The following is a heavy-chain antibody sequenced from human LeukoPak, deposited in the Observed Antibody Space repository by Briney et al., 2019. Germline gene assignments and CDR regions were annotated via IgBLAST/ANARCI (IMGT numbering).Heavy chain of an antibody. J-gene: IGHJ6*03. V-gene: IGHV1-2*02. CDR3: ARGMEPYYYMDV. CDR2: INPNSGGT. CDR1: GYSFNGYY. Sequence: ASVKVSCKASGYSFNGYYMHWVRQAPGQGLEWMGWINPNSGGTNYAQKFQGRVTMTRDTSISTAYMELSRLRSDDTAVYYCARGMEPYYYMDVWGKGTTVTVSS. D-gene: IGHD1-26*01.